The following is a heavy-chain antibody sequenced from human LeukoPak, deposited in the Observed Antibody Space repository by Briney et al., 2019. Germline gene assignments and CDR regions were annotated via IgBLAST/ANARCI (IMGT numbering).Heavy chain of an antibody. CDR2: ISGSGGST. J-gene: IGHJ4*02. D-gene: IGHD3-22*01. V-gene: IGHV3-23*01. Sequence: SGGSLRLSCAASGFTFSSYAMSWVRQAPGKGLEWVSAISGSGGSTYYAASVKGRFTISRDNSKNTLYLQMNSLRAEDTAVYYCAKDRGTYDSSGYYYLGYFDYWGQGTLGTVSS. CDR1: GFTFSSYA. CDR3: AKDRGTYDSSGYYYLGYFDY.